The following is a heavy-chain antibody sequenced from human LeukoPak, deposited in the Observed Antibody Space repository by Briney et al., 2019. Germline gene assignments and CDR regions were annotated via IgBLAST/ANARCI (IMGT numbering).Heavy chain of an antibody. D-gene: IGHD1-26*01. Sequence: ASVKVSCKASGYTFTGYYMHWVRQAPGQGLEWMGRINPNSGGTNYAQTFQGRVTMTRDTSITTAYLEVSSLRSDDTAVYYCAREGRLVGAAGGDAFDIWGQGTMVTVSS. CDR2: INPNSGGT. CDR1: GYTFTGYY. V-gene: IGHV1-2*06. J-gene: IGHJ3*02. CDR3: AREGRLVGAAGGDAFDI.